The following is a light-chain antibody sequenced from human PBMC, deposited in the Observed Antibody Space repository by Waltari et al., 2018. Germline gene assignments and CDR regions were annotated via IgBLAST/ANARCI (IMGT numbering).Light chain of an antibody. J-gene: IGLJ1*01. CDR2: DDS. V-gene: IGLV3-21*02. Sequence: SYVLTQAPSVSVAPGQTARITCGGHNLGTKSVHWYQKKPGQAPVMVVYDDSDRPSGIPERFSGSNSGNTATLTISRVEAGDEADYYCHVWDVNSDHYIFGSGTTVTVL. CDR3: HVWDVNSDHYI. CDR1: NLGTKS.